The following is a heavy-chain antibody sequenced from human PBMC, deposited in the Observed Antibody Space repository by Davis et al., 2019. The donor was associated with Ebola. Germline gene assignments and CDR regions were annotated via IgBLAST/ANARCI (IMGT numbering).Heavy chain of an antibody. D-gene: IGHD6-13*01. CDR1: GYTHRSSG. CDR2: ISAYIGNT. Sequence: ASVKVSCKASGYTHRSSGNGSVRLAPGQGLKWMAWISAYIGNTNYAQKLQVRFTMTTDTSPSTAYMDLRSLRSDDTAVYYCARDPLAYSSSPDGMDVWGQGTTVTVSS. J-gene: IGHJ6*02. CDR3: ARDPLAYSSSPDGMDV. V-gene: IGHV1-18*01.